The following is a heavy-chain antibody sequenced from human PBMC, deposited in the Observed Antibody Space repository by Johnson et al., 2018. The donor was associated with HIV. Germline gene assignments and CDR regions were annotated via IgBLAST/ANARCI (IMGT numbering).Heavy chain of an antibody. V-gene: IGHV3-30-3*01. D-gene: IGHD6-19*01. CDR2: ISYDGSNK. J-gene: IGHJ3*02. CDR3: ARAGAVGFDAFDI. CDR1: AFTFSDYA. Sequence: VQLVESGGGVVQPGRSLRLSCAASAFTFSDYAMHWVRQAPGKGLEWVAVISYDGSNKYYADSVKGRFTISRDNSKNTLYLQMNSLRAEDTAVYYCARAGAVGFDAFDIWGQGTMVTVSS.